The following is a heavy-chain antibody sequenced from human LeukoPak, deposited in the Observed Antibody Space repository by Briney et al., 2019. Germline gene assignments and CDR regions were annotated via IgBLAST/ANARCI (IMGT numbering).Heavy chain of an antibody. CDR3: AAGLVVPAAISSDY. CDR2: INPSGGST. V-gene: IGHV1-46*01. D-gene: IGHD2-2*01. Sequence: ASVKVSCKASGYTFTSYYMHWVRQAPGQGLEWMGIINPSGGSTNYAQKFQERVTITRDMSTSTAYMELSSLRSEDTAVYYCAAGLVVPAAISSDYWGQGTLVTVSS. CDR1: GYTFTSYY. J-gene: IGHJ4*02.